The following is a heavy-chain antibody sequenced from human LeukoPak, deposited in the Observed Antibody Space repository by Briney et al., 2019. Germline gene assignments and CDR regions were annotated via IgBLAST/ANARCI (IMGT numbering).Heavy chain of an antibody. CDR2: IYHSGST. D-gene: IGHD3-9*01. V-gene: IGHV4-30-2*01. CDR1: GGSISSGGYP. J-gene: IGHJ5*02. Sequence: SETLSLTCAVSGGSISSGGYPWSWIRQPPGKGLEWIGYIYHSGSTYYNPSLKSRVTISVDRSKNQFSLKLSSVTAADTAVYYCARARTRGGILTGSQSPIIWFDPWGQGTLVTVSS. CDR3: ARARTRGGILTGSQSPIIWFDP.